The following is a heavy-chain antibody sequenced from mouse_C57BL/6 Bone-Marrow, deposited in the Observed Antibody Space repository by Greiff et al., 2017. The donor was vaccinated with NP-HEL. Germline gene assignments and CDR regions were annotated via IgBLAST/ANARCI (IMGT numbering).Heavy chain of an antibody. V-gene: IGHV14-4*01. CDR2: IDPENGDT. J-gene: IGHJ4*01. CDR3: TTGGSSPYAMDY. CDR1: GFNIKDDY. Sequence: EVQLQQSGAELVRPGASVKLSCTVSGFNIKDDYMHWVKQRPDQGLEWIGWIDPENGDTEYASKFPGKATITADTSSNTAYLQRSSLTSEDTAVDDCTTGGSSPYAMDYWGQGTSVTVSS. D-gene: IGHD1-1*01.